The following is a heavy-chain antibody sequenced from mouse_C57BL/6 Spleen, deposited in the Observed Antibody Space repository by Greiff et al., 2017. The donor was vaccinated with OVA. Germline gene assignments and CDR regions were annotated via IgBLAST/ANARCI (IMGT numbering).Heavy chain of an antibody. V-gene: IGHV1-52*01. J-gene: IGHJ2*01. CDR3: ARSRSNYYFDY. CDR1: GYTFTSYW. Sequence: QVQLKQPGAELVRPGSSVKLSCKASGYTFTSYWMHWVKQRPIQGLEWIGNIDPSDSETHYNQKFKDKATLTVDKSSSTAYMQLSSLTSEDSAVYYCARSRSNYYFDYWGQGTTLTVSS. CDR2: IDPSDSET. D-gene: IGHD2-5*01.